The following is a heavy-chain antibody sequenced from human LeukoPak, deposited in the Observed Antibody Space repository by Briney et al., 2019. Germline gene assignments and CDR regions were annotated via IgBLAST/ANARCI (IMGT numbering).Heavy chain of an antibody. CDR3: AKGYCSGGSRPIDY. CDR2: IGTAGDT. D-gene: IGHD2-15*01. J-gene: IGHJ4*02. Sequence: GGSLRLSCAASGFTFSSYDMHWVRQATGKGLEWVSAIGTAGDTYYPGSVKGRFTISRENAKNSLYLQMNSLRAGDTAVYYCAKGYCSGGSRPIDYWGQGTLVTVSS. CDR1: GFTFSSYD. V-gene: IGHV3-13*01.